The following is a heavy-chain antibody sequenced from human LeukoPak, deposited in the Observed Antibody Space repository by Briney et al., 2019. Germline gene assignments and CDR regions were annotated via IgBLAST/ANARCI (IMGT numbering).Heavy chain of an antibody. Sequence: SETLSLTCAVYGGSFSGYYWSWIRQPPGKGLEWIGEINHSGSTNYNPSLKSRVTISVDTSKNQFSLKLSSVTAADTAVYYCARTSEYGYYDSSGYHSWFDPWGQGTLVTVSS. CDR3: ARTSEYGYYDSSGYHSWFDP. V-gene: IGHV4-34*01. CDR1: GGSFSGYY. J-gene: IGHJ5*02. D-gene: IGHD3-22*01. CDR2: INHSGST.